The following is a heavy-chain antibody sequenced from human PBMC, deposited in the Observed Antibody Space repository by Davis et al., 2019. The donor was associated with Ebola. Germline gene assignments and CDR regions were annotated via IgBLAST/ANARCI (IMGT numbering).Heavy chain of an antibody. D-gene: IGHD3-10*01. V-gene: IGHV4-39*01. CDR3: ARTPFGSFDY. Sequence: SETLSLTCTVSGGSISSSSYYWSWIRQPPGKGLEWIGSIYYSGSTYYNPSLKSRVTISVDTSKNQFSLKLSSVTAADTAVYYCARTPFGSFDYWGQGTLVTVSS. CDR2: IYYSGST. J-gene: IGHJ4*02. CDR1: GGSISSSSYY.